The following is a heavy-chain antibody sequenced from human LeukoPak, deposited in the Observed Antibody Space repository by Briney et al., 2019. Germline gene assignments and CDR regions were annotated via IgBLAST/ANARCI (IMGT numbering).Heavy chain of an antibody. J-gene: IGHJ4*02. CDR2: ISGSGGST. V-gene: IGHV3-23*01. CDR3: AKSTIFGVVGMVDY. D-gene: IGHD3-3*01. Sequence: GGSLRLSCAASGFTFSSYAMSWVRQAPGKGLEWVSAISGSGGSTYYADSAKGRFTISRDNSKNTLYLQMNSLRAEDTAVYYCAKSTIFGVVGMVDYWGQGTLVTVSS. CDR1: GFTFSSYA.